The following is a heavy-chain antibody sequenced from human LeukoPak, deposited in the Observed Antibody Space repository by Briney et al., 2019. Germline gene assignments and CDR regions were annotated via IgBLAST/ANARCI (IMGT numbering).Heavy chain of an antibody. CDR2: IYSGGST. CDR1: GFTVSSNY. J-gene: IGHJ3*02. D-gene: IGHD3-22*01. Sequence: SGGSLRLSCAASGFTVSSNYMSWVRQAPGKGLEWVSVIYSGGSTYYADSVKGRFTISRDNSKNTLYLQMNSLRAEDTAVYYCASLSTMIVVVANDAFGIWGQGTMVTVSS. CDR3: ASLSTMIVVVANDAFGI. V-gene: IGHV3-66*01.